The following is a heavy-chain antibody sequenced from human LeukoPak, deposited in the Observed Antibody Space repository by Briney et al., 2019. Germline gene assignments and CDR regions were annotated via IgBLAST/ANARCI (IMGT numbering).Heavy chain of an antibody. V-gene: IGHV3-21*01. D-gene: IGHD1-26*01. J-gene: IGHJ4*02. Sequence: TGGSLRLSCAASGFTFSSYSMNWVRQAPGEGLEWVSSISSSSYIYYADSVKGRFTISRDNAKNSLYLQMNSLRAEDTAVYYCARTGPGGYFDYWGQGTLVTVSS. CDR1: GFTFSSYS. CDR2: ISSSSYI. CDR3: ARTGPGGYFDY.